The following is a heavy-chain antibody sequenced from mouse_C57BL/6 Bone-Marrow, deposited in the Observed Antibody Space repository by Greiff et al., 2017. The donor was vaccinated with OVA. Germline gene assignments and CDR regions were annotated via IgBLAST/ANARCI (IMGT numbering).Heavy chain of an antibody. Sequence: LQESGAELARPGASVKLSCKASGYTFTSYGISWVKQRTGQGLEWIGEIYPRSGNTYYNEKFKGKATLTADKSSSTAYMELRSLTSEDSAVYFCARADDYYFAYWGQGTLVTVSA. V-gene: IGHV1-81*01. CDR1: GYTFTSYG. CDR2: IYPRSGNT. CDR3: ARADDYYFAY. D-gene: IGHD2-3*01. J-gene: IGHJ3*01.